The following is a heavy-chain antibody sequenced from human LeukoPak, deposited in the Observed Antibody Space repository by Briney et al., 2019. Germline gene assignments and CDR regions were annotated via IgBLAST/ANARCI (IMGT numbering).Heavy chain of an antibody. J-gene: IGHJ4*02. D-gene: IGHD5-18*01. CDR3: ARPRNRYSYGSSFDY. CDR2: INHSGST. V-gene: IGHV4-34*01. CDR1: GGSFSGYY. Sequence: SSETLSLTCAVYGGSFSGYYRSWIRQPPGKGLEWIGEINHSGSTNYNPSLKSRVTISVDTSKNQFSLKLSSVTAADTAVYYCARPRNRYSYGSSFDYWGQGTLVTVSS.